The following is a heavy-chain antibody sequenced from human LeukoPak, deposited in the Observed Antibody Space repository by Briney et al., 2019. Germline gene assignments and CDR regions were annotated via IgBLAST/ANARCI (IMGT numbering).Heavy chain of an antibody. Sequence: PGGSLRLSCAASGFTFSSYSMSWVRQAPGKGLVWVSSISSSSSYIYYADSVKGRFTISRDNAKNSLYLQMNSLRAEDTAVYYCARDKGTMGLVGAWYPFDYWGQGTLVTVSS. V-gene: IGHV3-21*01. CDR3: ARDKGTMGLVGAWYPFDY. CDR1: GFTFSSYS. D-gene: IGHD2-15*01. J-gene: IGHJ4*02. CDR2: ISSSSSYI.